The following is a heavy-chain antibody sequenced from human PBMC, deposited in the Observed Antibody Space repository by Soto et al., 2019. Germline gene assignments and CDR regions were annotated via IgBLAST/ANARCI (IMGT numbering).Heavy chain of an antibody. J-gene: IGHJ4*02. Sequence: QVQLVESGGGVVQPGTSLRLSCAASGFAFSTYDMHWVRQAPGKGLEWVAVIWSDGNNKLYADSVKGRITISRDNSMNTVYLHLNSLRAEDTAVYYCARDYSRACFDYWGQGTLVTVSS. V-gene: IGHV3-33*01. D-gene: IGHD6-13*01. CDR2: IWSDGNNK. CDR3: ARDYSRACFDY. CDR1: GFAFSTYD.